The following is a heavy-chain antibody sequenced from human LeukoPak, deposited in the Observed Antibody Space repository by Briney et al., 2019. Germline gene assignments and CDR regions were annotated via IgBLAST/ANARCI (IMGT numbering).Heavy chain of an antibody. CDR1: GFTFSNHG. CDR3: ARERSGYPFDY. J-gene: IGHJ4*02. Sequence: PGGSLRLSCAASGFTFSNHGMHWVRQAPGKGLEWVAAIWYDGSNKDYADSVKGRFTISRDNSKNTLYLQMNSLRAEDTAVYYCARERSGYPFDYWGQGTLVTVSS. V-gene: IGHV3-33*01. D-gene: IGHD3-22*01. CDR2: IWYDGSNK.